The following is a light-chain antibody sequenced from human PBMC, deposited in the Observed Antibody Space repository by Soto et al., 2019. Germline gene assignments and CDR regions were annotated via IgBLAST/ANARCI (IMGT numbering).Light chain of an antibody. J-gene: IGKJ5*01. CDR1: QDIFKY. V-gene: IGKV1-33*01. CDR2: DAS. CDR3: QQYGNVFPIT. Sequence: DIQMTQSPSSLSASVGDRVTITCQASQDIFKYLNWYQQKPGKAPKLLIYDASNLETGVPSRFSGSGSGTDFTLTISSLQPEDIATYYCQQYGNVFPITFGQGTRLDIK.